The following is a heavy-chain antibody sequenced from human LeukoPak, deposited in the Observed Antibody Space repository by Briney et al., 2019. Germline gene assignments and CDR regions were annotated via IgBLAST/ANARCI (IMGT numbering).Heavy chain of an antibody. CDR2: IKQDGSEK. V-gene: IGHV3-7*02. D-gene: IGHD3-3*01. J-gene: IGHJ3*02. CDR3: ARHQHQFWSSFDI. Sequence: PWGSLSLSCAASGFPSMSCWISWVRQAPGEGLEWVANIKQDGSEKYYVDSVKGRFTISRDNAKNSLYLQMNSLRAEDTAVYYCARHQHQFWSSFDIWGQGTLVTVSS. CDR1: GFPSMSCW.